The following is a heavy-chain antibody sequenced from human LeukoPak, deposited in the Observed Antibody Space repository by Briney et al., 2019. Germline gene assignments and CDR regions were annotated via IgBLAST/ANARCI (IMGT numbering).Heavy chain of an antibody. J-gene: IGHJ4*02. D-gene: IGHD6-19*01. Sequence: PGGSLRLSCAASGFSFSTYAIHWVRQAPGKGLEWVAVISYDGSNKYYADSVKGRFTISRDNSKNTLYLQMNSLRAEDTAVYYCARGLGIAVALDYWGQGTLVTVSS. V-gene: IGHV3-30-3*01. CDR3: ARGLGIAVALDY. CDR1: GFSFSTYA. CDR2: ISYDGSNK.